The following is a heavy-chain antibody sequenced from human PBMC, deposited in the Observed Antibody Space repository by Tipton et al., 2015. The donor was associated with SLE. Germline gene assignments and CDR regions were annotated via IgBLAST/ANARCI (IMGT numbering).Heavy chain of an antibody. Sequence: GSLRLSCAASGFTVSSNYMSWVRQAPGKGLEWVSVIYSGGSTYYADSVKGRFTISRDNSKNTLYLQMNSLRAEDTAVYYCARDSSSPNYMDVWGQGTTVTVSS. CDR1: GFTVSSNY. D-gene: IGHD6-6*01. CDR3: ARDSSSPNYMDV. V-gene: IGHV3-53*01. CDR2: IYSGGST. J-gene: IGHJ6*03.